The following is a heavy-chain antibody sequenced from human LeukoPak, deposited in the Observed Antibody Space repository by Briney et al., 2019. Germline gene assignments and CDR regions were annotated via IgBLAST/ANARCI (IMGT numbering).Heavy chain of an antibody. V-gene: IGHV1-46*01. Sequence: GSVKVSCKAYGYTFTAYYLHWVRQAPGQGLEWMGMINPSGGSTSYPQKFQGRFTMTRDTSTTTVHMELSRLTLEDTAVYYCARGRWGATYSLDYWGQGTLVTVSS. CDR3: ARGRWGATYSLDY. CDR1: GYTFTAYY. D-gene: IGHD4/OR15-4a*01. CDR2: INPSGGST. J-gene: IGHJ4*02.